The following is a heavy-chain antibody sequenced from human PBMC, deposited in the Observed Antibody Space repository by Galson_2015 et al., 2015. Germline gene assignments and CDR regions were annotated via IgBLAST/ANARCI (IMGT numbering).Heavy chain of an antibody. Sequence: SLRLSCAASGFTFSSYGMHWVRQAPGKGLEWVAVISYDGSNKYYADSVKGRFTISRDNSKNTLYLQMNSLRAEDTAVYYCATAGSSGYYGKGFYYFDYWGQGTLVTVSS. CDR3: ATAGSSGYYGKGFYYFDY. V-gene: IGHV3-30*03. CDR2: ISYDGSNK. J-gene: IGHJ4*02. D-gene: IGHD3-22*01. CDR1: GFTFSSYG.